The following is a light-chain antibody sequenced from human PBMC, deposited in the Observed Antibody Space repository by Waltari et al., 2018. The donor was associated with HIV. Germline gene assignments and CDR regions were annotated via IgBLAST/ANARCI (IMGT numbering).Light chain of an antibody. CDR2: EVS. CDR1: SRDVGGYNY. Sequence: QSALTQPPSASGSPGQPVTIPCPGTSRDVGGYNYVSWYQQHPGKAPKLMIYEVSKRPSGVPDRFSGSKSGNTASLTVSGLQAEDEADYYCSSYAGSNNVFGTGTKVTVL. J-gene: IGLJ1*01. V-gene: IGLV2-8*01. CDR3: SSYAGSNNV.